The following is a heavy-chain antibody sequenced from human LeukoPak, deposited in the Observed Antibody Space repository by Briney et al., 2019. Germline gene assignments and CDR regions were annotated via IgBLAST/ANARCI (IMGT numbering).Heavy chain of an antibody. CDR1: GFTFSSYW. J-gene: IGHJ4*02. CDR2: IKQDGSEK. D-gene: IGHD2-15*01. Sequence: GGSLRLSCAASGFTFSSYWMSWVRQAPGKGLECVASIKQDGSEKYYVDSVKGRFTISRDNTKNSLYLQMNSLRAEDTAVYYCARVQDLGTIDYWGQGTLVTVSS. V-gene: IGHV3-7*04. CDR3: ARVQDLGTIDY.